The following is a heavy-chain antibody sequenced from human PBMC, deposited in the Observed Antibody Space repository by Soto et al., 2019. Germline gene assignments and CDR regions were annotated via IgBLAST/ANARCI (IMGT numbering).Heavy chain of an antibody. Sequence: PGESLKISCKGSGYSFTSYWIGWVRQMPGKGLEWMGIIYPGDSDTRYSPSFQGQVTISADKSISTAYLQWSSLKASDTAMYYCARRTNVDTAMAHIDYWGQGTLVTVSS. CDR1: GYSFTSYW. CDR2: IYPGDSDT. CDR3: ARRTNVDTAMAHIDY. V-gene: IGHV5-51*01. D-gene: IGHD5-18*01. J-gene: IGHJ4*02.